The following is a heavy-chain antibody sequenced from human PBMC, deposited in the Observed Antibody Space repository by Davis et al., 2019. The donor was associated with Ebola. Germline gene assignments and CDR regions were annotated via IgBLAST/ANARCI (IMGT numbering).Heavy chain of an antibody. V-gene: IGHV3-30-3*01. CDR2: MSFDGFNK. CDR1: GFTFTLSTSI. CDR3: VREGYSSGRAPAFDF. Sequence: GESLKISCAVSGFTFTLSTSIMHWVRQTPGKGLDWVAGMSFDGFNKYYTDSVKGRFSISRDESKNMVYLHMNSLRVEDTAVYHCVREGYSSGRAPAFDFWGRGTLVAVSS. J-gene: IGHJ3*01. D-gene: IGHD5-18*01.